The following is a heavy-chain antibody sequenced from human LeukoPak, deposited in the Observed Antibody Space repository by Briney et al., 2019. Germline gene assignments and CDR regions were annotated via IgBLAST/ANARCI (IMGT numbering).Heavy chain of an antibody. CDR1: GFTFSNYA. J-gene: IGHJ4*02. D-gene: IGHD3-22*01. V-gene: IGHV3-23*01. Sequence: GGSLRLSCAASGFTFSNYAMSWVRQAPGKGLGWVSAISGSGGSTYYADSVVKGRFTISRDNSKNTLYLQMNSLRAEDTAVYYCAKCYYDSSTSGTDWWGQGTLVTVSS. CDR2: ISGSGGST. CDR3: AKCYYDSSTSGTDW.